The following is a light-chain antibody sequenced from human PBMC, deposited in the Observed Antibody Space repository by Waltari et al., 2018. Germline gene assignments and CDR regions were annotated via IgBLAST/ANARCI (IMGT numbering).Light chain of an antibody. CDR2: RND. V-gene: IGLV1-47*01. J-gene: IGLJ1*01. CDR3: GAWDDSLSGHYV. CDR1: SSNIGSNH. Sequence: QSVLTQPPSASGTPGQRVTISCSGSSSNIGSNHVYWYQQLPGMAPTLLIYRNDQRPSGVRDRFSGSKSGSSASLAISGLRSEDEADYYCGAWDDSLSGHYVFGTGTKVTVL.